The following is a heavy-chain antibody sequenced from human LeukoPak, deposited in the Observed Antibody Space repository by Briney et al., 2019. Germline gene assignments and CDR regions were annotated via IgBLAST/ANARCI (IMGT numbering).Heavy chain of an antibody. J-gene: IGHJ6*03. D-gene: IGHD3-3*01. V-gene: IGHV4-38-2*01. CDR1: GYSISGGYY. CDR2: IYHSGTT. CDR3: ARLAYDFWSGYYDYYYMDV. Sequence: SETLSLTCSVSGYSISGGYYWGWIRQPPGKGLEWIGSIYHSGTTYYNPSLKSRVTISVETSKNQFSLKLSSVTAADSAVYYCARLAYDFWSGYYDYYYMDVWGKGTTVTVSS.